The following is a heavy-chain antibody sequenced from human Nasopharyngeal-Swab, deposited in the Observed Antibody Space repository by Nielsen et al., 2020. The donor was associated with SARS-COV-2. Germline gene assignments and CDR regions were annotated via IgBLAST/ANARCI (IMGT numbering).Heavy chain of an antibody. CDR1: GGSISSSSYY. D-gene: IGHD3-22*01. CDR2: IYYSGST. CDR3: ARLPWTYYYDSSGFYSRYYYYGMDV. J-gene: IGHJ6*02. V-gene: IGHV4-39*01. Sequence: SETLSLTYTVSGGSISSSSYYWGWLRQPPGTGLEWIGSIYYSGSTYYNPSLKSRVTISVDTSKNQFSLKLSSVTAADTAVYYCARLPWTYYYDSSGFYSRYYYYGMDVWGQGTTVTVSS.